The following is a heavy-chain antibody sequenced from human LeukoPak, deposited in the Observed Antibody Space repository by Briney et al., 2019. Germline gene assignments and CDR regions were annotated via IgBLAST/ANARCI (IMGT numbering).Heavy chain of an antibody. Sequence: PGGSLRLSCAASGFTFSNYGMHWVRQAPGKGLEWVAIISYDGSNKYYTDSVKGRFTISRDNSKNTLYLQMNGLRAEDTAVYYCAKVSLRWWGYVDYWGQGTLVTVSS. CDR1: GFTFSNYG. CDR3: AKVSLRWWGYVDY. V-gene: IGHV3-30*18. J-gene: IGHJ4*02. D-gene: IGHD4-23*01. CDR2: ISYDGSNK.